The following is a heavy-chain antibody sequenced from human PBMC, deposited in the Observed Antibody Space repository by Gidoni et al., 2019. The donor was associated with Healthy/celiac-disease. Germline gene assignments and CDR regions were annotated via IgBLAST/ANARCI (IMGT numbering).Heavy chain of an antibody. CDR2: IRSKAYGGTT. CDR3: TRKPTGPVGANNYYFDY. CDR1: A. V-gene: IGHV3-49*04. Sequence: AMSWVRQAPGKGLEWVGFIRSKAYGGTTEYAASVKGRFTISRDDSKSIAYLQMNSLKTEDTAVYYCTRKPTGPVGANNYYFDYWGQGTLVTVSS. D-gene: IGHD1-26*01. J-gene: IGHJ4*02.